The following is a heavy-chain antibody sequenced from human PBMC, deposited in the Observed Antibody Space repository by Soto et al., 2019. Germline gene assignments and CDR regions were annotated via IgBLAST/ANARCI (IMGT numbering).Heavy chain of an antibody. V-gene: IGHV1-18*01. J-gene: IGHJ6*03. D-gene: IGHD2-2*01. Sequence: ASVKVSCKASGYTFTSYGISWVRQAPGQGLEWMGWISAYNGNTNYAQKLQGRVTMTTDTSTSTAYMELRSLRSDDTAVYYCARARCGDVVVPAATDLCYYYYYMDVWGKGTTVTVSS. CDR2: ISAYNGNT. CDR3: ARARCGDVVVPAATDLCYYYYYMDV. CDR1: GYTFTSYG.